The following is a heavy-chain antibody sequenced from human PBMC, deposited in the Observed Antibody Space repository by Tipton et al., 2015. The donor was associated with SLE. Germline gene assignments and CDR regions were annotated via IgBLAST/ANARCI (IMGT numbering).Heavy chain of an antibody. CDR1: GGSFSGNY. V-gene: IGHV4-34*01. CDR2: FSHSGISSGST. J-gene: IGHJ4*02. CDR3: ARSYYDFWSGPGY. Sequence: TLSLTCAVNGGSFSGNYWTWIRQPPGKGLEWIGDFSHSGISSGSTNYNPSLKSRVTMSVDTSTNHFSLRLRSVTAADTAVYYCARSYYDFWSGPGYWGQGTLVTVSS. D-gene: IGHD3-3*01.